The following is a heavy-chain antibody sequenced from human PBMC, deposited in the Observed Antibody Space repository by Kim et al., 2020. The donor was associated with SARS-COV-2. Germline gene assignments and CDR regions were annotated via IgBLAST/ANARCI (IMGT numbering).Heavy chain of an antibody. D-gene: IGHD3-10*01. Sequence: GGSLRLSCAASGFTFSSYGMHWVRQAPGKGLEWVAVIWYDGSNKYYADSVKGRFTISRDNSKNTLYLQMNSLRAEDTAVYYCARGGGSGPWNWFDPWGQGTLVTVSS. CDR1: GFTFSSYG. CDR2: IWYDGSNK. CDR3: ARGGGSGPWNWFDP. V-gene: IGHV3-33*01. J-gene: IGHJ5*02.